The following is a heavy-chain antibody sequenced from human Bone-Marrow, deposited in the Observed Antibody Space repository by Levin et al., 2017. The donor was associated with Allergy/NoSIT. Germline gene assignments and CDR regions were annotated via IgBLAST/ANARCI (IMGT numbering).Heavy chain of an antibody. D-gene: IGHD2-2*01. CDR3: ARSGYCSSTSCYGSNWFDP. V-gene: IGHV3-11*01. Sequence: TGGSLRLSCAASGFTFSDYYMSWIRQAPGKGLEWVSYISSSGSTIYYADSVKGRFTISRDNAKNSLYLQMNSLRAEDTAVYYCARSGYCSSTSCYGSNWFDPWGQGTLVTVSS. CDR1: GFTFSDYY. J-gene: IGHJ5*02. CDR2: ISSSGSTI.